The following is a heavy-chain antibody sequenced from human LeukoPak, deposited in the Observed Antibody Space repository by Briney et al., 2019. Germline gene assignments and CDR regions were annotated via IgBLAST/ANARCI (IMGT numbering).Heavy chain of an antibody. CDR2: IYTSGET. D-gene: IGHD2-15*01. V-gene: IGHV4-4*07. Sequence: PSETLSLNCVVSGDSLTSNYWSWVRQPAGKGLEWIGRIYTSGETNYNPSLKSRVTFSVDRSRNQISLQLRSVTAADTAVYYCARGRPDIVPVDFARSGWYFDFWGQGIQVAVSS. CDR3: ARGRPDIVPVDFARSGWYFDF. J-gene: IGHJ4*02. CDR1: GDSLTSNY.